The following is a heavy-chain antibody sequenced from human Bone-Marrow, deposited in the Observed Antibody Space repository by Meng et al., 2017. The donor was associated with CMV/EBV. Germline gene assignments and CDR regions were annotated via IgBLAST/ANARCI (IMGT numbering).Heavy chain of an antibody. CDR1: GYTFTGYY. J-gene: IGHJ5*02. CDR2: INPNSGGT. V-gene: IGHV1-2*02. Sequence: ASVKVSCKASGYTFTGYYMHWVRQAPGQGLEWMGWINPNSGGTNYAQKFQGRVTMTRDTSISTAYMELSRLRSDDTAVYYCARAYTFEYSSSSGFWFDPWAQGTLVTVPS. D-gene: IGHD6-6*01. CDR3: ARAYTFEYSSSSGFWFDP.